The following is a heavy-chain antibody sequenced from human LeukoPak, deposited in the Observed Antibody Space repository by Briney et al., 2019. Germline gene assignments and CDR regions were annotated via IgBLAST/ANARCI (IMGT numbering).Heavy chain of an antibody. CDR1: GDSITNYY. J-gene: IGHJ4*02. D-gene: IGHD3-3*01. V-gene: IGHV4-59*01. CDR2: ISYSGTT. Sequence: SETLSLSCSVSGDSITNYYWRWIRQPPGKVLEGIGYISYSGTTNYNPSLKSQVTISVDMPSKQSSLKLTSLTAADTAVYRCARKEWVPYYFDYWGQGALVTVSS. CDR3: ARKEWVPYYFDY.